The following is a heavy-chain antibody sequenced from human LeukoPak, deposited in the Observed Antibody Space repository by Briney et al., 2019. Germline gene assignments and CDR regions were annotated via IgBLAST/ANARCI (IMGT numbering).Heavy chain of an antibody. D-gene: IGHD5-12*01. CDR1: GGTFSSYA. J-gene: IGHJ4*02. Sequence: SVKVSCKASGGTFSSYAISWVRQAPGQGLEWMGRIIPILGIANYAQKFQGRVTITADKSTSTAYMELSSLRSEDTAVCYCAITKPRDGYNEQMTFDYWGQGTLVTVSS. CDR2: IIPILGIA. CDR3: AITKPRDGYNEQMTFDY. V-gene: IGHV1-69*04.